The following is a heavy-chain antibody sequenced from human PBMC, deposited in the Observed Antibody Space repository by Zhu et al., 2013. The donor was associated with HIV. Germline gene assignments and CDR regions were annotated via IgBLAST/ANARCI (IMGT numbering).Heavy chain of an antibody. Sequence: QVQLVQSGAEVKKPGASLKVSCKASGYTFTGYYMHWVRQAPGQGLEWMGWINPNSGGTNYAQKFQGRVTMTRDTSISTAYMELSRLRSDDTAVYYCARDHLISMKVVRPWFDPWGQGTLGHRLL. D-gene: IGHD3-22*01. J-gene: IGHJ5*02. V-gene: IGHV1-2*02. CDR1: GYTFTGYY. CDR3: ARDHLISMKVVRPWFDP. CDR2: INPNSGGT.